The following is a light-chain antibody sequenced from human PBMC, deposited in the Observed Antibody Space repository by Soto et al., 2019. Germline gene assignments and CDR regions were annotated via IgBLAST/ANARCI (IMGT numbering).Light chain of an antibody. CDR3: CSYAGSNNLGV. CDR1: SSDIGGYNY. CDR2: EVS. Sequence: QSALTQPPSASGSPGQSVTISCTGTSSDIGGYNYVSWYQHHPGKAPKVMIYEVSKRPSGVPDRFSGSKSGNTASLTVSGLQPEDEADYYCCSYAGSNNLGVFGGGTKVTVL. V-gene: IGLV2-8*01. J-gene: IGLJ3*02.